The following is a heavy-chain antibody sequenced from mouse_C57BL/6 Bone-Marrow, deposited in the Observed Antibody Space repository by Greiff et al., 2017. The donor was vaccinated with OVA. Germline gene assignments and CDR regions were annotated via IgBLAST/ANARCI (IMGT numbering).Heavy chain of an antibody. J-gene: IGHJ3*01. CDR1: GYTLTSYG. CDR2: IYPRSGNT. CDR3: ARDGYDVAWFAY. D-gene: IGHD2-2*01. V-gene: IGHV1-81*01. Sequence: QVQLQQSGAELARPGASVKLSCKASGYTLTSYGISWVKQRTGQGLEWIGEIYPRSGNTYYNEKFKGKATLTADKSSSTAYMELRSLTSEDSAVYFCARDGYDVAWFAYWGQGTLVTVSA.